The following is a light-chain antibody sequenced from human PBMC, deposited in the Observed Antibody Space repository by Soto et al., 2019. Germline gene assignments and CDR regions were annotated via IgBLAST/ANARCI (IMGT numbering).Light chain of an antibody. V-gene: IGLV2-8*01. CDR3: SSYAGSNNFV. CDR2: EVS. J-gene: IGLJ1*01. CDR1: NSDVGVYHY. Sequence: QSALTQPPSASGSPGQSVTISCTGTNSDVGVYHYVSWYQHHPGKAPKLMIYEVSKRPSGVPDRFSGSKSGNTASLTVSGLQAEDEADYYCSSYAGSNNFVFGTGTKLTVL.